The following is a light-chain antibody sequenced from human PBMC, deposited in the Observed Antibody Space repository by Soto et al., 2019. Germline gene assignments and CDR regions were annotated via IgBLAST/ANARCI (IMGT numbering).Light chain of an antibody. CDR3: QQYNNWPPHT. Sequence: EIVMTQSPATLSVSPGERATLSCRASQSVSSNLAWYQQKPGQAPRLHIYGASTRATGIQARFSGSGSGTEFTLTISSLQSEDFAVYYCQQYNNWPPHTFGQGTKLEIK. CDR1: QSVSSN. J-gene: IGKJ2*01. CDR2: GAS. V-gene: IGKV3-15*01.